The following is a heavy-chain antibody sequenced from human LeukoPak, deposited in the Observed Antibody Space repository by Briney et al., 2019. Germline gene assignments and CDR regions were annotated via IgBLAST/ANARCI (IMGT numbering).Heavy chain of an antibody. Sequence: SVKVSCKASGGTFSSYAISWVRQAPGQGLEWMGGIIPIFGTANYAQKFQGRVTITTDESTSTAYMELNSLRSEDTAVYYCARESGSSSGYYSAVDYWGQGTLVTVSS. J-gene: IGHJ4*02. D-gene: IGHD3-22*01. V-gene: IGHV1-69*05. CDR1: GGTFSSYA. CDR3: ARESGSSSGYYSAVDY. CDR2: IIPIFGTA.